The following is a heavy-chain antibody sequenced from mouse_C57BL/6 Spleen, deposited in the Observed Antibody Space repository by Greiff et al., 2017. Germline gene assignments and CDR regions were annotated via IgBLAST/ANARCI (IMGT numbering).Heavy chain of an antibody. Sequence: EVHLVESGGGLVKPGGSLKLSCAASGFTFSSYAMSWVRQTPEKRLEWVATISDGGSYTYYPDNVKGRFTISRDNAKNNLYLQMSHLKSEDTAMYYCARDSNYAYWGQGTLVTVSA. V-gene: IGHV5-4*01. J-gene: IGHJ3*01. CDR1: GFTFSSYA. CDR3: ARDSNYAY. D-gene: IGHD2-5*01. CDR2: ISDGGSYT.